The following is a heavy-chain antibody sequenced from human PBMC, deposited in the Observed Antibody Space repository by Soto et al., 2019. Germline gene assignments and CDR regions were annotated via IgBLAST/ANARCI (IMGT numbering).Heavy chain of an antibody. CDR3: ARADPDASVGY. CDR2: ISYSGST. V-gene: IGHV4-59*11. D-gene: IGHD3-16*01. J-gene: IGHJ4*02. CDR1: GVSMSSHY. Sequence: SETLSLTCTVSGVSMSSHYWTWLRQPPGKGLEWIGYISYSGSTYYNPSFKTRVTISADTSRNQFSLKLSSVIAADTAVYYCARADPDASVGYWGQGTLVTVSS.